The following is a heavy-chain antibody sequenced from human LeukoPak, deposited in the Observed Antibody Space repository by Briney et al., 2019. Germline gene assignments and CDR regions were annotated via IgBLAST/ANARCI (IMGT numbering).Heavy chain of an antibody. V-gene: IGHV3-30-3*01. J-gene: IGHJ6*03. CDR3: ARDPHGLGYCSSTSCWLRGYYMDV. D-gene: IGHD2-2*01. CDR2: ISYDGSNK. CDR1: GFTFSSYA. Sequence: GGSLRLSCAASGFTFSSYAMHWVRQAPGKGLEWVAVISYDGSNKYYADSVKGRLTISRDNSKNTLYLQMNSLRAEDTAVYYCARDPHGLGYCSSTSCWLRGYYMDVWGKGTTVTVSS.